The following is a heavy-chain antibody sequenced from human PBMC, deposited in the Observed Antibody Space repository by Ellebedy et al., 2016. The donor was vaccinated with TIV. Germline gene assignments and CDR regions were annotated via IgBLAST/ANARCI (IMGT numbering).Heavy chain of an antibody. CDR1: GFSFRSYW. J-gene: IGHJ3*02. CDR2: INQGGSER. D-gene: IGHD4-17*01. Sequence: GESLKISCGSSGFSFRSYWMTWVRQAPGKGLEWVANINQGGSERHYVDSVKGRFTISRDNAKNSLYLEMNSLRAEDTAVYYCATDRSYGDYLSPAHAFEIWGQGTVVAVSS. CDR3: ATDRSYGDYLSPAHAFEI. V-gene: IGHV3-7*01.